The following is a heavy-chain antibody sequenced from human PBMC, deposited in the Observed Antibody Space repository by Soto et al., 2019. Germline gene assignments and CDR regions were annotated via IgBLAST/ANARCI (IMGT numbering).Heavy chain of an antibody. CDR1: GYTFTSYA. V-gene: IGHV1-3*01. Sequence: VKVSCKVSGYTFTSYAMHWVRQAPGQRLEWMGWINAGNGNTKYSQKFQGRVTITRDTSASTAYMELSSLRSEDTAVYYCARARARNWFDPWGQGTLVTVSS. CDR2: INAGNGNT. J-gene: IGHJ5*02. CDR3: ARARARNWFDP.